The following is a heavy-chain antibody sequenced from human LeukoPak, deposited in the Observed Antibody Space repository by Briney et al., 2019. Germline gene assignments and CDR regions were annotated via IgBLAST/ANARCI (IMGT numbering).Heavy chain of an antibody. V-gene: IGHV3-15*01. CDR1: GFTVSNVW. CDR2: IKSNSDGGAT. Sequence: GSLRLSCAASGFTVSNVWMSWVRQAPGKGLEWVGRIKSNSDGGATDYAAPVKGRFTISKDDSKNTLFLQMSSLEIEDTAVYYCTTSGITARWGQGTLVTVSS. CDR3: TTSGITAR. D-gene: IGHD1-14*01. J-gene: IGHJ4*02.